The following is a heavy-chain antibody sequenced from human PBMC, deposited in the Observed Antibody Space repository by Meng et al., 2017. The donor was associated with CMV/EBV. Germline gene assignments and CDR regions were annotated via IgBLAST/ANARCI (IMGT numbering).Heavy chain of an antibody. D-gene: IGHD6-19*01. V-gene: IGHV4-39*07. CDR2: IYYSGST. Sequence: QAQLQESGTGLVEPSETLSLTCTGSGGSISSSSYYWGWIRQPPGKGLEWIGSIYYSGSTYYNPSLKSRVTISVDTSKNQFSLKLSSVTAADTAVYYCARDSAVAGVADYWGQGTLVTVSS. J-gene: IGHJ4*02. CDR1: GGSISSSSYY. CDR3: ARDSAVAGVADY.